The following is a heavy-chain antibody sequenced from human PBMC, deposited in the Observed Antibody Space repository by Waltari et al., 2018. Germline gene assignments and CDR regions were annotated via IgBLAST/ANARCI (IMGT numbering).Heavy chain of an antibody. CDR1: GGTFSSYA. J-gene: IGHJ4*02. Sequence: QVQLVQSGAEVKKPGSSVKVSCKASGGTFSSYAISWVRQAPGQGLEWMGRISPIVVTAKYAQKCQGRVTMTADKSTSTADMELSSLRSEDTAVYYCAIEVGSWGGSGGGYWGQGTLVTVSS. V-gene: IGHV1-69*08. D-gene: IGHD1-26*01. CDR2: ISPIVVTA. CDR3: AIEVGSWGGSGGGY.